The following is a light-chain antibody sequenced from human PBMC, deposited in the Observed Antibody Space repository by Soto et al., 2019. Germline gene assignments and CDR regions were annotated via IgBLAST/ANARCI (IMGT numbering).Light chain of an antibody. V-gene: IGKV1-5*03. CDR3: QQYKSYSPIT. CDR1: QSINSW. CDR2: KAS. J-gene: IGKJ5*01. Sequence: DIPMTQSPSTLSASVGDRVTITCRASQSINSWLAWYQQKPGKAPKLVIYKASTLESGVPSRFSGSVSGTEFTLTISSLQPDDFATYYCQQYKSYSPITFGQGTRLESK.